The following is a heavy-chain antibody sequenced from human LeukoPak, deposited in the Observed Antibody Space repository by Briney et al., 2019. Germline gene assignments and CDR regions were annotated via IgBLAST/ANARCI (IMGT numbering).Heavy chain of an antibody. CDR3: AKGIYAVAGSCFDY. CDR1: GFTFSSYG. J-gene: IGHJ4*02. CDR2: ISYDGSNK. V-gene: IGHV3-30*18. Sequence: QTGGSLRLSCAASGFTFSSYGMHWVRQAPGKGLEWVAVISYDGSNKYYADSVKGRFTISRDNSKNTLYLQMNSLRAEDTAVYYCAKGIYAVAGSCFDYWGQGTLVTVSS. D-gene: IGHD6-19*01.